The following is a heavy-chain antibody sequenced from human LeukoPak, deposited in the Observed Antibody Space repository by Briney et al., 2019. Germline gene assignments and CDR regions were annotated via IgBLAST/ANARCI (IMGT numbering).Heavy chain of an antibody. J-gene: IGHJ6*02. D-gene: IGHD4-17*01. CDR3: AKDEDYVGMDV. V-gene: IGHV3-7*03. Sequence: PGGSLRLSCAASGFPFSRYWMNWFRQAPGKGLEWVASIKEDGSDKYYVDSVKGRFTISRDNAKNSLYLQMNSLRAEDTALYYCAKDEDYVGMDVWGQGTTVTVSS. CDR2: IKEDGSDK. CDR1: GFPFSRYW.